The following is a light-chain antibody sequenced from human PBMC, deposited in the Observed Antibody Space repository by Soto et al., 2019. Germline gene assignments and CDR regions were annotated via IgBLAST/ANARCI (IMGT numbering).Light chain of an antibody. CDR3: MQGTQFPYT. CDR2: KIS. Sequence: DIVMTQTPLTSPVTLXQPASISCRSSQSLVYSDGNTYLSWLQQRPGQPPRLLIYKISDRFSGXXXXXXGSGAGTDFTLTISRVEAEDVGVYYCMQGTQFPYTFGQGTKLEIK. CDR1: QSLVYSDGNTY. J-gene: IGKJ2*01. V-gene: IGKV2-24*01.